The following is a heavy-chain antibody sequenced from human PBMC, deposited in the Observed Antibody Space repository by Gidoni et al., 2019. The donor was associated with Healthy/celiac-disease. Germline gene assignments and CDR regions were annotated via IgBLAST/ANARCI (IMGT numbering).Heavy chain of an antibody. V-gene: IGHV3-64*01. D-gene: IGHD6-19*01. Sequence: EVQLVESGGGLVQPGGSLRLSCAASGFTFSSSAMHWVRQAPGKGLEYVSAISSNGGSTYYANSVKGRFTISRDNSKNTLYLQMGSLRAEDMAVYYCARDRLSYSSGWYPNFDYWGQGTLVTVSS. CDR2: ISSNGGST. CDR1: GFTFSSSA. J-gene: IGHJ4*02. CDR3: ARDRLSYSSGWYPNFDY.